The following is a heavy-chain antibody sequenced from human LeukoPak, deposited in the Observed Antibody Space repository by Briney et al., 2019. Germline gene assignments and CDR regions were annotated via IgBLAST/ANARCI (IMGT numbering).Heavy chain of an antibody. J-gene: IGHJ4*02. CDR3: ARIDYYDSSVPPDDY. CDR1: GGSFSSYY. D-gene: IGHD3-22*01. V-gene: IGHV4-59*08. Sequence: PSETLSLTCTVSGGSFSSYYWSWIRQPPGKGLEWIGSIYYSGSTDYNPSLKSRVTISVDTSKNQFSLKLSSVTAADTAVYYCARIDYYDSSVPPDDYWGQGTLVTVSS. CDR2: IYYSGST.